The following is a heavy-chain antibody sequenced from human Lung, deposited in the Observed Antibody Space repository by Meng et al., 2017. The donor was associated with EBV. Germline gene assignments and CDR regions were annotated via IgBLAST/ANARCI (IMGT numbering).Heavy chain of an antibody. CDR1: GYTFLGYY. CDR2: INPNSGGT. Sequence: GRLVQAGAEVKQPGAAVKVSGQDAGYTFLGYYMHWVVPAPGQGLAWMGWINPNSGGTNYAQKFQGWVTMTRDTSISTAYMELSRLRSDDTAVYYCAIDWEGSWAVFDYWGQGTLVTVSS. D-gene: IGHD6-13*01. CDR3: AIDWEGSWAVFDY. J-gene: IGHJ4*02. V-gene: IGHV1-2*04.